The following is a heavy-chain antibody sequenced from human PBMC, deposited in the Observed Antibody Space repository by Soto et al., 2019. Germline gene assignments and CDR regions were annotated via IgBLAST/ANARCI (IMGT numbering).Heavy chain of an antibody. CDR1: GASFSGYY. D-gene: IGHD6-6*01. J-gene: IGHJ3*02. CDR3: ATEVGEVDYSSSSDAFDI. V-gene: IGHV4-34*01. Sequence: PSETLSLTCAVYGASFSGYYWSWIRQPPGKGLEWIGEINHSGSTNYNPSLKSRVTMSRDTSKNQFSLRLDSVTAADTAVYYCATEVGEVDYSSSSDAFDIWGQGTMVTVSS. CDR2: INHSGST.